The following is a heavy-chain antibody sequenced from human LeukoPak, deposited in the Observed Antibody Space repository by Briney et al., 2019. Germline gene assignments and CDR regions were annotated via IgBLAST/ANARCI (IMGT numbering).Heavy chain of an antibody. J-gene: IGHJ2*01. V-gene: IGHV3-74*01. CDR3: ARVGQGEWFFDL. Sequence: GGSLRLSCAASGFIFSNYWMHWVRQAPGKGLVWVSRIKTDGSTITYADSVKGRFTISRNNAMNTLYLQMNSLGAEDTAVYYCARVGQGEWFFDLWGRGTLVTVSS. CDR1: GFIFSNYW. CDR2: IKTDGSTI. D-gene: IGHD1-26*01.